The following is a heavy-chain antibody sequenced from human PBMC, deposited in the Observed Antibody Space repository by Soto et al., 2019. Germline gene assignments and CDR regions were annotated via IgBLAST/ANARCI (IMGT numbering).Heavy chain of an antibody. CDR2: ISSSSSTI. J-gene: IGHJ6*02. Sequence: GGSLRLSCAASGFTFSSYSMNWVRQAPGKGLEWVSYISSSSSTIYYADSVKGRFTISRDNAKNSLYLQVNSLRDEDTAVYYCARGDFWSGYYSRGLNYYYYGMDVWGQGTTVTVSS. D-gene: IGHD3-3*01. V-gene: IGHV3-48*02. CDR1: GFTFSSYS. CDR3: ARGDFWSGYYSRGLNYYYYGMDV.